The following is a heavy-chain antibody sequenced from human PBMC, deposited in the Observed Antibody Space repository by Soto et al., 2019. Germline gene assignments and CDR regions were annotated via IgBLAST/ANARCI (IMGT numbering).Heavy chain of an antibody. Sequence: PSETLSLTCTVSGGSISRYYWNWIRQPPGKGLEWIGYIYYSGSTNYNPSLKSRVTISVDTSKNQFSLKLSSVTAADTAVYYCARGRRYYDILTGYANRFDPWGQGTLVTSP. CDR3: ARGRRYYDILTGYANRFDP. D-gene: IGHD3-9*01. V-gene: IGHV4-59*01. CDR1: GGSISRYY. J-gene: IGHJ5*02. CDR2: IYYSGST.